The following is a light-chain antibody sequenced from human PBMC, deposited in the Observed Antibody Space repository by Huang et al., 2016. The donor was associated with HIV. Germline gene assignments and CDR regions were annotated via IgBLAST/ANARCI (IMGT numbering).Light chain of an antibody. Sequence: EIVLTQSPATLSLSPGERVTVSCRASPNINDFLAWYQQTPGQPPRLLIYDASTRASGIPARFSGNGSGTHFTLMISSLEPEDFAIYYCQQRSTWPRSITFGQGTRLEI. CDR2: DAS. CDR1: PNINDF. V-gene: IGKV3-11*01. CDR3: QQRSTWPRSIT. J-gene: IGKJ5*01.